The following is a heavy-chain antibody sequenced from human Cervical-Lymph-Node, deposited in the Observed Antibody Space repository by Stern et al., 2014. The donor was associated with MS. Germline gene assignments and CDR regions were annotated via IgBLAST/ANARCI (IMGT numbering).Heavy chain of an antibody. J-gene: IGHJ6*02. V-gene: IGHV4-34*01. Sequence: QVQLQQWGAGLLKPSETLSLTCAVYGGSFSGYYWSWIRQPPGKGLEWIGEINHSGSTNYNPSLKSRVTLSVDTSKNQFSLKLSSVTAADTAVYYCARGRAAAQYYYYYGMDVWGQGTTVTVSS. CDR3: ARGRAAAQYYYYYGMDV. D-gene: IGHD6-13*01. CDR2: INHSGST. CDR1: GGSFSGYY.